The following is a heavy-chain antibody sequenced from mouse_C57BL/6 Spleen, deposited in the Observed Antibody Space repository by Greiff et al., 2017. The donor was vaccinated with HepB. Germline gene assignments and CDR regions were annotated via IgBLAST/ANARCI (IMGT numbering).Heavy chain of an antibody. D-gene: IGHD2-1*01. V-gene: IGHV14-1*01. J-gene: IGHJ4*01. CDR3: TTGNYPYYAMDY. CDR1: GFNIKDYY. CDR2: IDPEDGDT. Sequence: VQLQQSGAELVRPGASVKLSCTASGFNIKDYYMHWVKQRPEQGLEWIGRIDPEDGDTEYAPKFQGKATMTADTSSNTAYLQLSSLTSEDTAVYYCTTGNYPYYAMDYWGQGTSVTVSS.